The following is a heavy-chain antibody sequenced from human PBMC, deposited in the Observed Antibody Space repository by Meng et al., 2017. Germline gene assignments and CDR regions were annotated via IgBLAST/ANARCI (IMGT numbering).Heavy chain of an antibody. V-gene: IGHV6-1*01. CDR3: ARGSYSFDS. CDR1: GDSVSSNSAA. Sequence: QIQSQQSGPGLVKPSQTLSLIGAISGDSVSSNSAAWNWIRQSPSRGLEWLGRAYYRSKWYHDYAESVKSRISIDPDTSKNQFSLQLRSVTPEDSAVYYCARGSYSFDSWGQRTLVTVSS. J-gene: IGHJ4*02. CDR2: AYYRSKWYH. D-gene: IGHD1-26*01.